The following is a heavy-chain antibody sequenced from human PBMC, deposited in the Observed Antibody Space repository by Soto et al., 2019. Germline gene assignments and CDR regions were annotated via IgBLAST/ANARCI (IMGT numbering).Heavy chain of an antibody. Sequence: QVRLQASGPGLVKASQTLSLTCSVSGSYITSGDYHWAWIRQAPGKGLEWIGYISHSETTYYSPALKHRIIISSDFSMNQFSLRLNSVTAADTAVYFCAGFGVGDRDDKWGQGTLVTVSS. V-gene: IGHV4-30-4*01. J-gene: IGHJ4*02. CDR3: AGFGVGDRDDK. CDR1: GSYITSGDYH. D-gene: IGHD2-8*01. CDR2: ISHSETT.